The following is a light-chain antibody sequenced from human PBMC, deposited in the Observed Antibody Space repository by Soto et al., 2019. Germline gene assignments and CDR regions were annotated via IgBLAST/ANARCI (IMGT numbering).Light chain of an antibody. CDR3: QRYGSSPIFT. Sequence: EIVLTQSPGTLSLSPGERATLSCRASQSVSSSYLAWYQQKPGQAPRLLIYGASGRATGIPDRFSGSGSGNVFTLTISILEPDDFAVYYCQRYGSSPIFTFGPGTKVDIK. CDR2: GAS. CDR1: QSVSSSY. V-gene: IGKV3-20*01. J-gene: IGKJ3*01.